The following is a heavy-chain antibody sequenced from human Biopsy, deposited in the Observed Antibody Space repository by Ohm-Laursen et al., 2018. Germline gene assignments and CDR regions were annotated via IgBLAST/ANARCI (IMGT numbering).Heavy chain of an antibody. CDR2: IDYRGST. V-gene: IGHV4-59*08. D-gene: IGHD6-19*01. Sequence: SETLSLTCAVSSGSISSYYWSWIQQPPGKGLEWIGYIDYRGSTKYNPSLRSRVTMSIDTSRNQFSLKLSSVTAADTAVYYCATTTMDTSGWFGNYFDSWGQGTLVTVSA. CDR1: SGSISSYY. J-gene: IGHJ4*02. CDR3: ATTTMDTSGWFGNYFDS.